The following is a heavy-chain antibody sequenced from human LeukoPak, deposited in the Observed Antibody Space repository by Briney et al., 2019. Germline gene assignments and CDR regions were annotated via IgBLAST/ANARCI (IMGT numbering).Heavy chain of an antibody. CDR3: ARASDGAAAGSLGGH. Sequence: PGGSLRLSCAASGCTVTGNYMSWVRQAPGKGLEWVSVIYSGGTTFYADSVKGRFTVSRDNSKNTLDLQMNSLRAEDTAVYYCARASDGAAAGSLGGHWGQGTLVTVSS. CDR2: IYSGGTT. D-gene: IGHD6-13*01. CDR1: GCTVTGNY. V-gene: IGHV3-66*02. J-gene: IGHJ4*02.